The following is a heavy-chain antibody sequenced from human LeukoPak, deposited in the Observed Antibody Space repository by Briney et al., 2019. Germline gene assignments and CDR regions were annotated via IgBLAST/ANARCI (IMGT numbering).Heavy chain of an antibody. CDR2: TYYSSKWNN. J-gene: IGHJ4*02. V-gene: IGHV6-1*01. CDR3: AREGVGATMAN. Sequence: SQILSLTCALSGDTVSNKNAAWNWIRQSPSRCSEWLRRTYYSSKWNNDYAVSVKGRIDINPDTSKNQFSLRLNPVTPEDTAVYFCAREGVGATMANWGQGTLVIVSS. CDR1: GDTVSNKNAA. D-gene: IGHD1-26*01.